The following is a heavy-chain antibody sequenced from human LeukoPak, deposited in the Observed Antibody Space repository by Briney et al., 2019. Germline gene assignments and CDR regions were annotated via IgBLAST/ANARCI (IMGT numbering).Heavy chain of an antibody. CDR2: IYTSGST. CDR1: GGSISSYY. CDR3: ARVGGTGLYWYFDH. D-gene: IGHD1-26*01. V-gene: IGHV4-4*07. Sequence: NPSETLSLTCTVSGGSISSYYWSWIRQPAGKGLEWIGRIYTSGSTNYNPSLKSRVTMSVDTSKNQFSLTLTSVTAAYTAVYFCARVGGTGLYWYFDHWGRGTLVTVPS. J-gene: IGHJ2*01.